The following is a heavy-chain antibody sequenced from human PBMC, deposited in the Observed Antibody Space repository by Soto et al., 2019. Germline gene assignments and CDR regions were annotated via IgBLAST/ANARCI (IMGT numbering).Heavy chain of an antibody. J-gene: IGHJ4*02. CDR2: IKQDESEK. CDR3: ASDRFRGTYYLRGVTYFFEE. D-gene: IGHD1-26*01. V-gene: IGHV3-7*03. CDR1: GLTFTDYW. Sequence: GGSLRLSCVTYGLTFTDYWMSWVRQAPGKGLEWVANIKQDESEKNYLDSVKGRFTISRDNAKNSLYLQMNRLSAEDTAVYYCASDRFRGTYYLRGVTYFFEEWGQGAPVTVSS.